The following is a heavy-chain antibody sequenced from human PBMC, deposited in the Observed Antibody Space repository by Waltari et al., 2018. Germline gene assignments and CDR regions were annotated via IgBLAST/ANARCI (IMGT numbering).Heavy chain of an antibody. CDR3: ERPYSSGLTYYFDS. Sequence: QVQLVQSGAEVKKPGASVKVSCKTSGYPFRSSGITWVRRAPVQGLEWMGWINTYNDNTKYAQKLQDRVTLTIDTSATTAYMELRSLTSDDTAVYYCERPYSSGLTYYFDSWGQGTLVTVSS. CDR1: GYPFRSSG. J-gene: IGHJ4*02. D-gene: IGHD2-21*01. V-gene: IGHV1-18*01. CDR2: INTYNDNT.